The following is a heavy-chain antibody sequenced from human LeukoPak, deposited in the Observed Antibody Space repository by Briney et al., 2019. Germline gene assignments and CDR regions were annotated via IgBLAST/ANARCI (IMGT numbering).Heavy chain of an antibody. Sequence: PGGSLRLSCAASGFTFDDYAMHWVRHAPGKGLEWVSGISWNSGSIGYADSVKGRFTISRDNAKNSLYLQMNSLRAEDTALYYCAKDMDSDIVLMVYARAPGSGDDAFDIWGQGTMVTVSS. D-gene: IGHD2-8*01. CDR1: GFTFDDYA. CDR2: ISWNSGSI. J-gene: IGHJ3*02. V-gene: IGHV3-9*01. CDR3: AKDMDSDIVLMVYARAPGSGDDAFDI.